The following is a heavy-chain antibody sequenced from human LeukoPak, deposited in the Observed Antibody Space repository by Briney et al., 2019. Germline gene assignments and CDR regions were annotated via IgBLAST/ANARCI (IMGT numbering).Heavy chain of an antibody. D-gene: IGHD1/OR15-1a*01. CDR1: GFTFDDYA. CDR3: ARLVIGVGKSGTVVDY. CDR2: ISWNSGSI. Sequence: PGGSLRLSCAASGFTFDDYAMHWVRQAPGKGLEWVSGISWNSGSIGYADSVKGRFTISRDNAKNSLYLQMNSLRAEDTAVYYCARLVIGVGKSGTVVDYWGQGTLVTVSS. J-gene: IGHJ4*02. V-gene: IGHV3-9*01.